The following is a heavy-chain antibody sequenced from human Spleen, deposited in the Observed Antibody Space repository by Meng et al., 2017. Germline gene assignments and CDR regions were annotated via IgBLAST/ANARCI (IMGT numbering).Heavy chain of an antibody. CDR1: GDSITNYNW. CDR2: IPHSGSS. V-gene: IGHV4-4*02. J-gene: IGHJ4*02. CDR3: TRGSGGSV. Sequence: VQLHQWGSGLLKSSETLSLTCAVSGDSITNYNWCSWVRQPPGKGLEWIGEIPHSGSSAYNPSLKSRVTMSIDKSKNQFSLTLTSVTAADTAVYYCTRGSGGSVWGQGTLVTVSS. D-gene: IGHD3-10*01.